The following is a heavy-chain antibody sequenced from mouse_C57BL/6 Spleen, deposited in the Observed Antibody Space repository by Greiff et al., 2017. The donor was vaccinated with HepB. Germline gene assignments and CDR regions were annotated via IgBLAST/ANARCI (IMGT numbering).Heavy chain of an antibody. J-gene: IGHJ4*01. CDR1: GFNIKNTY. V-gene: IGHV14-3*01. Sequence: VQLKESVAELVRPGASVKLSCTASGFNIKNTYMHWVKQRPEQGLEWIGRIDPANGNTKYAPKFQGKATITADTSSNTAYLQLSSLTSEDTAIYYCARDYYGSSLHYYAMDYWGQGTSVTVSS. D-gene: IGHD1-1*01. CDR3: ARDYYGSSLHYYAMDY. CDR2: IDPANGNT.